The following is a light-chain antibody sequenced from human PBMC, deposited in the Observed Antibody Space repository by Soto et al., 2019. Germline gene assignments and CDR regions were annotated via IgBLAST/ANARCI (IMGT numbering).Light chain of an antibody. J-gene: IGKJ1*01. V-gene: IGKV3-20*01. CDR3: QQYSSSPWT. Sequence: EIVLTQSPGTLSLSPGEGATLSCRASESVASNYLAWYQHKPGQAPRLLFYGASIRATGIPDRFSGSGSGTDFTLTLTRLQPEDFAVYYCQQYSSSPWTSGQGTKVDI. CDR1: ESVASNY. CDR2: GAS.